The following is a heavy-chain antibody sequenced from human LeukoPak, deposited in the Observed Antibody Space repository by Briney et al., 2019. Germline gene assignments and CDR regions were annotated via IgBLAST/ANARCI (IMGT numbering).Heavy chain of an antibody. CDR3: ARGSWDGGTRFLEWLNYYYYMDV. CDR2: MNPNSGNT. CDR1: GYTCTSYD. J-gene: IGHJ6*03. V-gene: IGHV1-8*03. Sequence: ASVKVSCKASGYTCTSYDINWVRQATGQGLEWMGWMNPNSGNTGYAQKFQGRVTITRNTSISTAYMELSSLRSEDTAVYYCARGSWDGGTRFLEWLNYYYYMDVWGKGTTVTVSS. D-gene: IGHD3-3*01.